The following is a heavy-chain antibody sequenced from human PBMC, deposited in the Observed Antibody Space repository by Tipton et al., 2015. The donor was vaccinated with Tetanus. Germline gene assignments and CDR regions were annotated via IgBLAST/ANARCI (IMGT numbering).Heavy chain of an antibody. J-gene: IGHJ4*02. CDR2: TYYGGNT. CDR3: ATGRRTVGFDY. D-gene: IGHD4-23*01. Sequence: TLSLTCTVSGGSVSSESYYWAWIRQTPGKGLEWIGSTYYGGNTYYNPSLKSRLTMAVDTSKTQVSLKLSSVTAADTAVYYCATGRRTVGFDYWGQGALVTVSS. V-gene: IGHV4-39*01. CDR1: GGSVSSESYY.